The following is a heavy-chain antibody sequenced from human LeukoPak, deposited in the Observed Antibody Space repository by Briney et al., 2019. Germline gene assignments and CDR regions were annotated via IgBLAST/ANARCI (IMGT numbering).Heavy chain of an antibody. CDR2: IYHSGST. Sequence: SETLSLTCAVSGYSISSGYYWGWIRQPPGKGLEWIGSIYHSGSTYYNPSLKSRVTISVDTSKNQFSLKLSSVTAADPAVYYCARAVVAATSWFDPWGQGTLVTVSS. CDR3: ARAVVAATSWFDP. CDR1: GYSISSGYY. V-gene: IGHV4-38-2*01. D-gene: IGHD2-15*01. J-gene: IGHJ5*02.